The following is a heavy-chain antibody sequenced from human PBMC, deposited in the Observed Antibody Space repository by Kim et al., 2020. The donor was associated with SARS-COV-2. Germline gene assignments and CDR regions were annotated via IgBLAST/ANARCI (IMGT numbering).Heavy chain of an antibody. D-gene: IGHD6-19*01. CDR1: GYTFTDYG. V-gene: IGHV1-18*01. CDR3: ARDFRSGLDTFDI. J-gene: IGHJ3*02. CDR2: IDTYNGRT. Sequence: ASVKVSCKASGYTFTDYGISWVRQAPGQGLEWMGWIDTYNGRTNYAQKLRGRVTMTTDTSTSTTYMERRSLRSDDTAVFYCARDFRSGLDTFDIWGQGTM.